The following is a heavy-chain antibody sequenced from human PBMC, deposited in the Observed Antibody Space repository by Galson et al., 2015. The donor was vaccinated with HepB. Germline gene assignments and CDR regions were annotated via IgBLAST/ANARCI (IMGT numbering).Heavy chain of an antibody. CDR3: ASPWYYDSSGYRYYYYGMDV. CDR2: IIPILGIA. V-gene: IGHV1-69*02. D-gene: IGHD3-22*01. Sequence: SVKVSCKASGGTFSSYTISWVRQAPGQGLEWMGRIIPILGIANYAQKFQGRVTITADKSTSTAYMELSSLRSEDTAVYYCASPWYYDSSGYRYYYYGMDVWGQGTTVTVSS. J-gene: IGHJ6*02. CDR1: GGTFSSYT.